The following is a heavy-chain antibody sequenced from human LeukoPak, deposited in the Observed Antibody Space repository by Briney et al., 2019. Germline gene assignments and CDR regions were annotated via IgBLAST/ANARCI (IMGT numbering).Heavy chain of an antibody. V-gene: IGHV4-4*07. Sequence: SETLSLTCTVSGGSTSSYYWSWIRQPAGKGLEWIGRIYTSGSTNYNPSLKSRVTMSVDTSKNQFSLKLSSVTAADTAVCYCARDWGSSGWYDYWGQGTLVTVSS. D-gene: IGHD6-19*01. CDR2: IYTSGST. J-gene: IGHJ4*02. CDR1: GGSTSSYY. CDR3: ARDWGSSGWYDY.